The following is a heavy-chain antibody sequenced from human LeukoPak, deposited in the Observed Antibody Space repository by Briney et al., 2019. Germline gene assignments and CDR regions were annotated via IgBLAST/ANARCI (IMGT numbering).Heavy chain of an antibody. CDR1: GGSISSYY. CDR2: IYYSGST. D-gene: IGHD3-10*01. V-gene: IGHV4-59*08. CDR3: ARHHFNYYGSALDY. J-gene: IGHJ4*02. Sequence: PSETLSLTCTVSGGSISSYYWSWIRQPPGKGLEWIGYIYYSGSTNYNPSLKSRVTISVDTSKNQFSLKLSSVTAADTAVYYCARHHFNYYGSALDYWGQGTLVTVSS.